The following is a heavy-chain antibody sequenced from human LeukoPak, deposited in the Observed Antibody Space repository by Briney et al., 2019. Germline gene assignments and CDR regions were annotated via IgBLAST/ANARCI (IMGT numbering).Heavy chain of an antibody. J-gene: IGHJ4*02. V-gene: IGHV1-58*01. Sequence: SVKVSCKASGFTFTSSAVQWVRQARGQRLEWIGWIVVGSGNTNYAQKFQERVTITRDMSTSTAYMELSSLRSEDTAAYYCARDYYDILTGYYNFDYWGQGTLVTVSS. CDR3: ARDYYDILTGYYNFDY. D-gene: IGHD3-9*01. CDR1: GFTFTSSA. CDR2: IVVGSGNT.